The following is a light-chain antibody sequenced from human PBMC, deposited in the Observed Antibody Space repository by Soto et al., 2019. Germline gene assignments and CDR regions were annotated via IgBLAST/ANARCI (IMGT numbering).Light chain of an antibody. Sequence: QSALTQPPSASGSPGQSVTISCTGTSSDVGGYNYVSWYQQHPGKAPKLMIYEVNKRTSGVPDRFSGSKSGNTASLTVSGLQAEDEADYYCSTYGGSNNLVFGGGTKLTVL. CDR3: STYGGSNNLV. CDR2: EVN. J-gene: IGLJ2*01. V-gene: IGLV2-8*01. CDR1: SSDVGGYNY.